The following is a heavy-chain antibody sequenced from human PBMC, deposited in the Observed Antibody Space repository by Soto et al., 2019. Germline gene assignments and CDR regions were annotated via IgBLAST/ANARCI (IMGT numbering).Heavy chain of an antibody. J-gene: IGHJ4*02. V-gene: IGHV3-64*01. Sequence: EVQLVESGGGLVQPGGSLRLSCAASGFTFGSYPMHWVRQAPGKGLEYVSAISTNGDSTFYANSVKGRFTISRDNSKNTLYLQMGSLTAEDMGVYYCATEGMSRPRWVFDYWGQGTLVTASS. CDR1: GFTFGSYP. CDR2: ISTNGDST. D-gene: IGHD6-13*01. CDR3: ATEGMSRPRWVFDY.